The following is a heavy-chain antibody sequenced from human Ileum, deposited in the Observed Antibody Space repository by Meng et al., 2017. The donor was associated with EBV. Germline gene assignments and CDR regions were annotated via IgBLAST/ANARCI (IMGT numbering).Heavy chain of an antibody. J-gene: IGHJ4*02. CDR1: GDSMSSSNYY. Sequence: QLQGSGSGLVRPSETLSLTCSVSGDSMSSSNYYWGWIRQSPGKALECIGTIFYRGNTFYNPSLKTRLTISVDTSKNEFSLNLKSVTAADTAVYYCVSAYDYGDYEAFAYWGLGSLVTVSS. CDR2: IFYRGNT. V-gene: IGHV4-39*07. D-gene: IGHD4-17*01. CDR3: VSAYDYGDYEAFAY.